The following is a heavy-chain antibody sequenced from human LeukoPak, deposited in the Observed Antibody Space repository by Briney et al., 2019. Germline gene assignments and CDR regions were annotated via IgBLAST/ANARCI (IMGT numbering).Heavy chain of an antibody. Sequence: GGSLRLSCAASGFTFSNYAMNWVRQAPGKGLEWVSTISGSGGSIYYADSVRRRFTISRDNSKNTLYLQMNSLRAEDTAVYYCAKDPEFYYDSTGYHFCDYWGQETLVTVSS. V-gene: IGHV3-23*01. D-gene: IGHD3-22*01. CDR2: ISGSGGSI. CDR1: GFTFSNYA. CDR3: AKDPEFYYDSTGYHFCDY. J-gene: IGHJ4*02.